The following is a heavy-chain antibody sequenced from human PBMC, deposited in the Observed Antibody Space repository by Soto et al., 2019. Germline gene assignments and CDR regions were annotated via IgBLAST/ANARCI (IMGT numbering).Heavy chain of an antibody. CDR1: GDSFSSYD. CDR2: IIPIFDTA. V-gene: IGHV1-69*01. J-gene: IGHJ4*02. D-gene: IGHD6-13*01. CDR3: AASDSSSWQGDY. Sequence: QVQLVQSGAEMKKPGSSVKVSCKASGDSFSSYDISWVRQAPGEGLEWVGGIIPIFDTANYAQNFQGRVTITAVESTTTADLEDTSLRPQDSAVFYCAASDSSSWQGDYWGQGTLITVSS.